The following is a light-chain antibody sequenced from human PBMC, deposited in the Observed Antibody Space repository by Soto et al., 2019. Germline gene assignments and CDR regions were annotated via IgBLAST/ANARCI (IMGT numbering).Light chain of an antibody. Sequence: DIQMTQSPSTLSASVGDRVTITCRASQSISRWLAWYQQKPGTAPQALIYDASSLKSGVPSRFSGNGSGTEFTLTIRSLKPDDFATYYCQQYNTHSTFGQGTRLEIK. J-gene: IGKJ5*01. CDR2: DAS. CDR3: QQYNTHST. V-gene: IGKV1-5*01. CDR1: QSISRW.